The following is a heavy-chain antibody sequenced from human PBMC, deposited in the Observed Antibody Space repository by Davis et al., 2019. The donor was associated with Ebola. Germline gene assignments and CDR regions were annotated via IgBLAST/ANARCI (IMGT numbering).Heavy chain of an antibody. Sequence: GESLKISCTDSVITFSSYAMTWVRQAPGKGLEWVSGINWNGGSTGYADSVKGRFTISRDNAKNSLYLQMNSLRAEDTAVYYCARALGSYLGTYYFDYWGQGTLVTVSS. D-gene: IGHD1-26*01. V-gene: IGHV3-20*04. CDR3: ARALGSYLGTYYFDY. J-gene: IGHJ4*02. CDR1: VITFSSYA. CDR2: INWNGGST.